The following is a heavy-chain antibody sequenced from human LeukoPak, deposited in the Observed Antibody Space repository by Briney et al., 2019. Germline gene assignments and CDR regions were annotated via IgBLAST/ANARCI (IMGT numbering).Heavy chain of an antibody. Sequence: SVKVSCKASGGTFSSYAISWVRQAPGQGLEWMGGIIPIFGTANYAQKFQGRVTITADESTSTAFMELSSLRSEDTAVYYCARDGAGGSWQEMGYWFDPWGQGTLVTVSS. D-gene: IGHD1-26*01. V-gene: IGHV1-69*01. J-gene: IGHJ5*02. CDR3: ARDGAGGSWQEMGYWFDP. CDR1: GGTFSSYA. CDR2: IIPIFGTA.